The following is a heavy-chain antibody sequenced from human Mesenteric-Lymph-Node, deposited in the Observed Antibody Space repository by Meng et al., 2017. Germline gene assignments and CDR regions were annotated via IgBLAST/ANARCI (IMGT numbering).Heavy chain of an antibody. CDR3: ARDRPYFDSNWFDP. Sequence: QVQLVQSGAELKKPGASVKVSCKASGYTFTSYGIHWVRQAPGQGLEWMGWINVGNDKRKYSQKFQGRVTITRDTSASTAYMEVSSLRSEDTAVYYCARDRPYFDSNWFDPWCQGTLVTVSS. CDR1: GYTFTSYG. D-gene: IGHD3-9*01. J-gene: IGHJ5*02. CDR2: INVGNDKR. V-gene: IGHV1-3*01.